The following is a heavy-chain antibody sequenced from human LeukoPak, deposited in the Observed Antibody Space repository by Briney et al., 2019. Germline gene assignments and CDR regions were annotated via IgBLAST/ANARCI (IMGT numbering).Heavy chain of an antibody. CDR2: IKQDGSEK. Sequence: GGSLRLSCAASEFTFSTYWMTWVRQAPGKGREWVANIKQDGSEKYYVDSVKGRFTISRDNAKNSLYLQMNSLRAEDTAVYYCARDWECDSTNCYGALGYWGQGALVTVSS. CDR1: EFTFSTYW. CDR3: ARDWECDSTNCYGALGY. D-gene: IGHD2-2*01. J-gene: IGHJ4*02. V-gene: IGHV3-7*01.